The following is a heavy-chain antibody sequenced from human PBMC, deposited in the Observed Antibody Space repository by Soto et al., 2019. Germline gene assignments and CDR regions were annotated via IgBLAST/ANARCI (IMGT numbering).Heavy chain of an antibody. CDR2: FKSKTAGGTT. J-gene: IGHJ4*02. Sequence: EVQLVESGGGLVKPGGSLRLSCAASGFTFSNAWMNWVRQAPGKGLEWVGRFKSKTAGGTTDYAAPVKGRFTISRNDSKNTLYLQMNSLKTEDTAVYYCNTALGSTPTFDYWGQGTLVTVSS. CDR1: GFTFSNAW. CDR3: NTALGSTPTFDY. D-gene: IGHD2-2*01. V-gene: IGHV3-15*07.